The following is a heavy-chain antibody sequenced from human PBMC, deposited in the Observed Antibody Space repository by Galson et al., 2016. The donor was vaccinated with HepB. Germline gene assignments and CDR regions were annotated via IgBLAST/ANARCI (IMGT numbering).Heavy chain of an antibody. D-gene: IGHD6-13*01. Sequence: SLRLSCAASGFTFSTYGMSWVRQAPGKGLEWVSAINGPGASAFYADSVRGRFTVSRDNSRNTLYLHMSSLRADDTAIYYCAKDRRYVLLNIAAVGHDFWGQGTLVAVSS. CDR3: AKDRRYVLLNIAAVGHDF. CDR1: GFTFSTYG. V-gene: IGHV3-23*01. J-gene: IGHJ4*02. CDR2: INGPGASA.